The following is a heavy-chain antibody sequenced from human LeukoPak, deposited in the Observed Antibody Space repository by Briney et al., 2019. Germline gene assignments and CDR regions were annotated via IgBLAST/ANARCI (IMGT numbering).Heavy chain of an antibody. CDR1: GGSISSGGYY. CDR3: ARARSSGSWPFDY. J-gene: IGHJ4*02. V-gene: IGHV4-31*03. CDR2: IYYSGST. Sequence: PSETLSLTCTVSGGSISSGGYYWSWIRQPPGKGLEWIGYIYYSGSTYYNPSLKSRVTISVDTSKNQFSLKLSSVTAADTAVYYCARARSSGSWPFDYWGQGTLVTVSS. D-gene: IGHD3-10*01.